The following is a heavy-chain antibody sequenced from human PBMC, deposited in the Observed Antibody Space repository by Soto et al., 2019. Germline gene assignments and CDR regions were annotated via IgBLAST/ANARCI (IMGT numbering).Heavy chain of an antibody. Sequence: PGGSLRLSCVASGFTFDDYAIHRVRQAPGKGLEWVSGISWNSGSIGYADSVKGRFTISRDNTKKSLYLQMNSLRAEDTALYYCAVIEAVAYWGQGTLVTVSS. J-gene: IGHJ4*02. CDR1: GFTFDDYA. CDR2: ISWNSGSI. D-gene: IGHD6-13*01. V-gene: IGHV3-9*01. CDR3: AVIEAVAY.